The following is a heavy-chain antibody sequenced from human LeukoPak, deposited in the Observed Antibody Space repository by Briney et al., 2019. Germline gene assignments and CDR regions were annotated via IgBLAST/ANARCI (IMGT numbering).Heavy chain of an antibody. CDR2: ISTYSGNT. Sequence: ASVTVSCKASGYTFTNYGISWVRQAPGQGHEWMGWISTYSGNTNYVQKLQGRVTMTTDTSTNTAYMELRSLRSDDTAVYYCARGRAAADDFDYWGQGTLVTVSS. D-gene: IGHD6-13*01. CDR1: GYTFTNYG. V-gene: IGHV1-18*04. J-gene: IGHJ4*02. CDR3: ARGRAAADDFDY.